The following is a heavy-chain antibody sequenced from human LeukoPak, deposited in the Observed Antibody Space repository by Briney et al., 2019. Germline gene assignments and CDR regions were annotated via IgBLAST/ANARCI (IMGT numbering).Heavy chain of an antibody. CDR1: GYTFTSYG. CDR2: FDPEDGET. V-gene: IGHV1-24*01. CDR3: ARGRTMVRGVIIGGWFDP. Sequence: GASVKVSCKASGYTFTSYGISWVRQAPGQGLEWMGGFDPEDGETIYAQKFQGRVTMTEDTSTDTAYMELSSLRSEDTAVYYCARGRTMVRGVIIGGWFDPWGQGTLVTVSS. J-gene: IGHJ5*02. D-gene: IGHD3-10*01.